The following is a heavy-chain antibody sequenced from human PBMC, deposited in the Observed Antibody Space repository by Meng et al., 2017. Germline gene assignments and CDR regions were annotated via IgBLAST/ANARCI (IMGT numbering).Heavy chain of an antibody. CDR2: IIPIFGTA. CDR1: GGTFSSYA. CDR3: ARGPTGGAFDI. Sequence: QVHLVQSGAEVKKPGSSVKVSCKASGGTFSSYAISWVRQAPGQGLEWMGGIIPIFGTATSAQKFQGRVTITADKSTSTAYMDLSSLRSEDTAVYYCARGPTGGAFDIWGQGTMVTVSS. V-gene: IGHV1-69*06. D-gene: IGHD3-16*01. J-gene: IGHJ3*02.